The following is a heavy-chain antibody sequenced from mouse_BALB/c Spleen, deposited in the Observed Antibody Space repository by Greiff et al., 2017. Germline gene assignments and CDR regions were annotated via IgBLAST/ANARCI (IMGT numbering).Heavy chain of an antibody. CDR3: ARGTTVGDWYFDV. V-gene: IGHV2-9*02. Sequence: VKVVESGPGLVAPSQSLSITCTVSGFSLTSYGVHWVRQPPGKGLEWLGVIWAGGSTNYNSALMSRLSISKDNSKSQVFLKMNSLQTDDTAMYYCARGTTVGDWYFDVWGAGTTVTVSS. D-gene: IGHD1-1*01. J-gene: IGHJ1*01. CDR1: GFSLTSYG. CDR2: IWAGGST.